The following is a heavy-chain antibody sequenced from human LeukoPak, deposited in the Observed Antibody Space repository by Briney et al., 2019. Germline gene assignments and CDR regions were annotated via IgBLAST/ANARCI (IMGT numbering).Heavy chain of an antibody. V-gene: IGHV1-18*01. J-gene: IGHJ4*02. CDR3: ARVSVAVGATPNP. Sequence: ASVKVSCKASGGTFSSYAISWVRQAPGQGPEWKGWISAYNGNTKYAQKFQGRVTMTTDTSTSTAYMELRSLRSDDTAVYYCARVSVAVGATPNPWGQGTLVTVSS. CDR2: ISAYNGNT. D-gene: IGHD1-26*01. CDR1: GGTFSSYA.